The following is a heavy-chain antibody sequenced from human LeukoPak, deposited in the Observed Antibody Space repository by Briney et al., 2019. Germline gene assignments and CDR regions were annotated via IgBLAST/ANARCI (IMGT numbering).Heavy chain of an antibody. J-gene: IGHJ5*02. CDR3: ARDNSVGDNAWWFDP. Sequence: EASVKVSCKASGYTFINYGISWVRQAPGQGLEWMGLINPTGGSTGYAQKFQGRVTMTRDMSTSTDYMELSSLRSEDTAIYYCARDNSVGDNAWWFDPWGQGTLVTVSS. CDR1: GYTFINYG. CDR2: INPTGGST. D-gene: IGHD1-26*01. V-gene: IGHV1-46*01.